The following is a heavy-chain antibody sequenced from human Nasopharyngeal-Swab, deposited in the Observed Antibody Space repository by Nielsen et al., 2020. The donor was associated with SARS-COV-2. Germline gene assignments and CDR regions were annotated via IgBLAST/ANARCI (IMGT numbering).Heavy chain of an antibody. CDR1: GFTFSSYW. V-gene: IGHV3-7*01. J-gene: IGHJ4*02. D-gene: IGHD6-19*01. Sequence: GESLKISCSASGFTFSSYWMSWVRQAPGKGLEWVANIKQDGSEKYYVDSVKGRFTISRDNAKNSLYLQMNSLRAEDTAVYYCARMPSSGWYFDYWGQGTLVTVSS. CDR3: ARMPSSGWYFDY. CDR2: IKQDGSEK.